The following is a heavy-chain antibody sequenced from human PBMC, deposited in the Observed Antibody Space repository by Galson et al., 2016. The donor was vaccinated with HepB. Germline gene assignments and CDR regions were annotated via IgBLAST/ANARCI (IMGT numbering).Heavy chain of an antibody. CDR3: ARVSGFSSPSYNYAMDV. Sequence: SVKVSCKAAGYSFTNYGFTWVRQAPGQGLEWTGWISPHNGDTHYAQNFQGRVTMTTDTSTSTAYMELRSLRSDDTAVYYCARVSGFSSPSYNYAMDVWGQGTTVTVSS. D-gene: IGHD6-6*01. V-gene: IGHV1-18*04. CDR1: GYSFTNYG. J-gene: IGHJ6*02. CDR2: ISPHNGDT.